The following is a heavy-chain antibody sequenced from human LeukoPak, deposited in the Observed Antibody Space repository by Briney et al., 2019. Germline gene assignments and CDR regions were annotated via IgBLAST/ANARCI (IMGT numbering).Heavy chain of an antibody. V-gene: IGHV3-20*04. CDR2: INWNGGRT. Sequence: RPGGSLRLSCAASGFTFDDYGMSWVRQAPGKGLEWVSGINWNGGRTGYADSVKGRFTISRDNAKNSLYLQMNSLRAEDTALYYCARARELLWFGELSYYFDYWGQGTLVTVSS. J-gene: IGHJ4*02. CDR1: GFTFDDYG. D-gene: IGHD3-10*01. CDR3: ARARELLWFGELSYYFDY.